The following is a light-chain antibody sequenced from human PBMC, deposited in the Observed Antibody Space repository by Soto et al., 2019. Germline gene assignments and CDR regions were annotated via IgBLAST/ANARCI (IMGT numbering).Light chain of an antibody. CDR3: YSYADSATRV. CDR1: SSDIGSYDL. V-gene: IGLV2-23*01. Sequence: QSALTQPASVSASPGQSITISCTGTSSDIGSYDLVSWYQQHPGKAPKLVIYEASKRPSGVSNRFSGSKSGNTASLTISGLQAEDEADYYCYSYADSATRVFGGGTKVTVL. J-gene: IGLJ3*02. CDR2: EAS.